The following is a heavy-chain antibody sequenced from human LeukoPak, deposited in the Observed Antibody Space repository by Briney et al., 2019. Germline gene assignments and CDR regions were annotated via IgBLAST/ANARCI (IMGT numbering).Heavy chain of an antibody. J-gene: IGHJ4*02. D-gene: IGHD7-27*01. V-gene: IGHV3-74*01. CDR3: ARDMWGTFDY. CDR2: MSPDGSAT. CDR1: GFTFRDFW. Sequence: GGSLRLSCAASGFTFRDFWMHWVRQAPGKGPAWVSRMSPDGSATYYADSVKGRFTISRDNAENTMYLQMSSLRAEDTAVYYCARDMWGTFDYWGQGALVTVSS.